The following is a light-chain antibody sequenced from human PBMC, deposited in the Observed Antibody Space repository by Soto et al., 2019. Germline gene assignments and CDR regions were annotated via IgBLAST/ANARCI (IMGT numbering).Light chain of an antibody. V-gene: IGKV3-20*01. CDR1: QSVANNY. Sequence: VLTHSPRSLSLSPGERATLSCRASQSVANNYLAWYQQRPGQAPRLVIYDASSRATGIPDRFSDSGSGTDFTLTIRRLAPEDFAVYLCQQYRASPLTFGQGTKVDIK. CDR3: QQYRASPLT. CDR2: DAS. J-gene: IGKJ1*01.